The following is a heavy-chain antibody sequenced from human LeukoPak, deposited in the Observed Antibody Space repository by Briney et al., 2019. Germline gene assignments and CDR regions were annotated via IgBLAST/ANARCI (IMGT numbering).Heavy chain of an antibody. CDR1: GGTFSSYA. D-gene: IGHD3-22*01. V-gene: IGHV1-8*03. CDR3: ARRPTLVVTRGWFDP. J-gene: IGHJ5*02. CDR2: MNPNSGNT. Sequence: ASVKVSCKASGGTFSSYAISWVRQAPGQGLEWMGWMNPNSGNTGYAQKFQGRVTITRNTSINTAYMELSSLRSEDTAVYYCARRPTLVVTRGWFDPWGQGTLVTVSS.